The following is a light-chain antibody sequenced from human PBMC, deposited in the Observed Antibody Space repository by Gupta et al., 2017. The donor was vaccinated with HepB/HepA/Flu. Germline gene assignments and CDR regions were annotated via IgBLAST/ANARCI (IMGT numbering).Light chain of an antibody. CDR2: GAS. Sequence: IKMTPSPSSLSASVGDTITITCRASQSVGTYLNWYQQKLGQAPTLLLHGASSLHSGVPSRFRGSGSGTDFTLTITKLQADDSAGYFCQQSFSYPRTFGQGTKVE. J-gene: IGKJ1*01. CDR3: QQSFSYPRT. CDR1: QSVGTY. V-gene: IGKV1-39*01.